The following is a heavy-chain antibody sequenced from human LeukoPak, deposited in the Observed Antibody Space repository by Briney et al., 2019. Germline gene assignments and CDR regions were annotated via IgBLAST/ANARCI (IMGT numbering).Heavy chain of an antibody. D-gene: IGHD4-23*01. CDR3: ARVGTTVVIDY. V-gene: IGHV4-59*12. J-gene: IGHJ4*02. Sequence: SETLSLTCTVSGGSISSYYWSWIRQPPGKGLEWIGYIYYSGSTNYNPSLKSRVTISVDTSKDQFSLKLSSVTAADTAVYYCARVGTTVVIDYWGQGTLVTVSS. CDR2: IYYSGST. CDR1: GGSISSYY.